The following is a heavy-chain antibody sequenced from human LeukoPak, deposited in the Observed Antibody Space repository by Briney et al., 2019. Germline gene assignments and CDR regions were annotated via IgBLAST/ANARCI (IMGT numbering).Heavy chain of an antibody. CDR2: IYYSGIT. CDR3: AKSDYYDYRQIDY. D-gene: IGHD3-16*01. J-gene: IGHJ4*02. CDR1: GDSISTSSYY. V-gene: IGHV4-39*01. Sequence: SATLSLTCTVSGDSISTSSYYWGWVRQTPGKGLEWLGSIYYSGITHYNPSLKLRLTIYVDTSRNQFSLHLFSVTAADTAVFYCAKSDYYDYRQIDYWGQGTLVTVSS.